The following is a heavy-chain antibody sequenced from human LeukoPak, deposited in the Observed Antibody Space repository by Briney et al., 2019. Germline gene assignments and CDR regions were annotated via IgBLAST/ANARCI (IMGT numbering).Heavy chain of an antibody. CDR3: ARDGSRGSYYGY. V-gene: IGHV1-69*05. CDR1: GGTFSSYA. Sequence: ASVEVSCKASGGTFSSYAISWVRQAPGQGLEWMGRIIPIFGTANYAQKFQGRVTITTDESKSTAYMELSSLRSEDTAVYYCARDGSRGSYYGYWGQGTLVTVSS. CDR2: IIPIFGTA. D-gene: IGHD1-26*01. J-gene: IGHJ4*02.